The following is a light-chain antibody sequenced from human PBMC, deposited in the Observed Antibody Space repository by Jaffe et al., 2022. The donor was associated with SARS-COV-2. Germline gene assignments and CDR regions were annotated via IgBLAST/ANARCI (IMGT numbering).Light chain of an antibody. CDR1: HSVGTN. CDR3: LQYDDWPRT. CDR2: RAF. Sequence: EIVMTQSPATLSVSPGERATLSCRASHSVGTNLAWFQQKPGQAPRLLIHRAFTRATGIPARFSGSGSGTEFTLTISSLQSEDFALYYCLQYDDWPRTFGQATKVEVK. V-gene: IGKV3-15*01. J-gene: IGKJ1*01.